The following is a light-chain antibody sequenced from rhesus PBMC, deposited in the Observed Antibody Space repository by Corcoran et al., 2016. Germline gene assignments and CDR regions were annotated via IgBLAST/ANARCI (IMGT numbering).Light chain of an antibody. CDR1: QGISNY. V-gene: IGKV1S14*01. CDR2: YAS. Sequence: DIQMTQSPSSLSASVGDTVTITCRASQGISNYLAWNKQKPGKAPKPLIYYASNLESGVPPRFSGSGSGTNFTLTIHSLQPEDFSIYYCQQHNSYPRTFVQGTKVEIK. CDR3: QQHNSYPRT. J-gene: IGKJ1*01.